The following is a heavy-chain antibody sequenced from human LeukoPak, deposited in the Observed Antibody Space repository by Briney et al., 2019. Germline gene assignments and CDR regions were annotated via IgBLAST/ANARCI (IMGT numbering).Heavy chain of an antibody. V-gene: IGHV3-48*03. CDR2: ISSRGSTI. D-gene: IGHD3-22*01. J-gene: IGHJ3*02. CDR1: GFTFSTYE. CDR3: ARDAGFYDSSAYYAFDI. Sequence: PGGSLRLSCAASGFTFSTYEMNWVRQAPGKGLEWVSYISSRGSTIYYADSVKGRFTTSRDNAKNSLYLQMNSLRAEDTAVYYCARDAGFYDSSAYYAFDIWGQGTMVTVSS.